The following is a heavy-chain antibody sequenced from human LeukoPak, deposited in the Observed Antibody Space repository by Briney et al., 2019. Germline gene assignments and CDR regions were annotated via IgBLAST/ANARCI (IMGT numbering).Heavy chain of an antibody. Sequence: GGSLRLSCAVSGITLSNYGMSWVRQAPGKGLEWVAGISDTGGSTNYADSVKGRFTISRDNPTNTLYLQMNSLRAEDTAVYFCAKRGVVIRVILVGFHKQAYYFDSWGQGALVTVSS. CDR3: AKRGVVIRVILVGFHKQAYYFDS. D-gene: IGHD3-22*01. CDR2: ISDTGGST. J-gene: IGHJ4*02. CDR1: GITLSNYG. V-gene: IGHV3-23*01.